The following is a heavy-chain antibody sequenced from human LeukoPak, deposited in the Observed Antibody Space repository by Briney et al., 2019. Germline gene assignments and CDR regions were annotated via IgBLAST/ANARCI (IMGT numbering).Heavy chain of an antibody. V-gene: IGHV4-34*01. CDR1: GGSLSGYY. CDR2: INHSGST. Sequence: SETLSLTCGVYGGSLSGYYWSWIRQPPEKGLEWIGEINHSGSTNYNPSLKSRVTISADTSKNQLSLKLSSVTAADTAVYYCARGPVWRRLLLSVSRRGGYFDYWGQGILVTVSS. J-gene: IGHJ4*02. D-gene: IGHD2-15*01. CDR3: ARGPVWRRLLLSVSRRGGYFDY.